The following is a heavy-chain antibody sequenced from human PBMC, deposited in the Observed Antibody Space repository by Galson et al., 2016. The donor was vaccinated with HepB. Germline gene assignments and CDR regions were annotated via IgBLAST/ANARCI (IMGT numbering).Heavy chain of an antibody. Sequence: SVKVSCKASGYTFTTHDFNWVRQAPGQGLEWMGWMNPNNGNTGYAQSFRGRVTMTRNTSINTAYMELSGLTSEDTAVYYCARGPATILRGGFDRWGQGTLVTVSS. CDR2: MNPNNGNT. CDR1: GYTFTTHD. CDR3: ARGPATILRGGFDR. V-gene: IGHV1-8*01. J-gene: IGHJ5*02. D-gene: IGHD3-3*01.